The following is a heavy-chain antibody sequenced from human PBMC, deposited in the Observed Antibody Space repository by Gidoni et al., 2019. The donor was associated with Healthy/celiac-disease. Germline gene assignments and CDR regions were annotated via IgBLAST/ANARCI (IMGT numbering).Heavy chain of an antibody. D-gene: IGHD2-2*01. CDR2: LYTSGST. V-gene: IGHV4-61*02. CDR3: ARAADIVVVPAAFHAFDI. J-gene: IGHJ3*02. Sequence: QVQLQESGPVLVKPSQTLSLPLTVSGCSIRRGRYYCNCIRQPAGKGLEWIGRLYTSGSTNYNPYLKSRVTISVETSMNQFSRMRSSVTAADTDVYYCARAADIVVVPAAFHAFDIWGQGTMVTVSS. CDR1: GCSIRRGRYY.